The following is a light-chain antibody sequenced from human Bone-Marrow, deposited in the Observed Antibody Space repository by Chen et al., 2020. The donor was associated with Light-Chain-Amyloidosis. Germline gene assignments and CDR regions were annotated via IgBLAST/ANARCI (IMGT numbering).Light chain of an antibody. CDR3: QVWDRSSDRPV. V-gene: IGLV3-21*02. J-gene: IGLJ3*02. CDR2: DDR. Sequence: SYVLTQPSSASVAPGQTATNACGGNNIGSTSVHWYQQTPGQAPLLVVYDDRVRPSGIPGRLSGSNSGNTATLTISRVEAGDEADYYCQVWDRSSDRPVFGGGTKLTVL. CDR1: NIGSTS.